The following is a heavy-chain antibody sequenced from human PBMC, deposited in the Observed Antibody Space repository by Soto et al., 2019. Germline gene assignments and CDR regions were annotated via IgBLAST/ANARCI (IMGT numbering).Heavy chain of an antibody. D-gene: IGHD3-22*01. CDR3: ATDAKGWRVYDSSGYYDAVES. J-gene: IGHJ3*02. CDR1: GYTLTELS. Sequence: ASVKVSWKVSGYTLTELSMHWVRQAPGKGHECMGGFDPEDGETIYAQKSQGRVTMNEXTXXDXXXMXLXXXRXEDTAVYYCATDAKGWRVYDSSGYYDAVESWG. CDR2: FDPEDGET. V-gene: IGHV1-24*01.